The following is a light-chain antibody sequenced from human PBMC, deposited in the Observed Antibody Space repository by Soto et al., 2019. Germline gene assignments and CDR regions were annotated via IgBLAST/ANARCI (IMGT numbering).Light chain of an antibody. CDR3: QTWGTGIHVV. V-gene: IGLV4-69*01. Sequence: QSVLTQSPSASASLGASGKLTCTLSSGHSSYAIAWHQQQPEKGPRYLMKLNSDGSHSKGDGIPDRFSGSSSGAERYLPISSLQSEYEADYYCQTWGTGIHVVFGGGTKVTVL. J-gene: IGLJ2*01. CDR1: SGHSSYA. CDR2: LNSDGSH.